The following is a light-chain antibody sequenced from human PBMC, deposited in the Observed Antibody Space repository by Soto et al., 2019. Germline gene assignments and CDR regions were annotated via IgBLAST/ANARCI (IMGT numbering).Light chain of an antibody. Sequence: IVLAQSPGTLSLSKGERASLSCRASQSVTGSFVAWYQQQAGQAHRLLNYGASRRATGIPDRFTGSGSGTDFTLTISILADEDFAVYYCQQGSLWLTFGGGTKVDI. CDR2: GAS. CDR1: QSVTGSF. V-gene: IGKV3-20*01. CDR3: QQGSLWLT. J-gene: IGKJ4*01.